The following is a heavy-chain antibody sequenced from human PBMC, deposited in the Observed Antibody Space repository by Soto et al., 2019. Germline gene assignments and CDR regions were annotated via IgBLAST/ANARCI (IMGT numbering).Heavy chain of an antibody. CDR1: GYTFTSYG. CDR3: ARDGDGYPSPFDP. CDR2: ISAYNGNT. J-gene: IGHJ5*02. D-gene: IGHD5-12*01. Sequence: ASVKVSCKASGYTFTSYGISWVRQAPGQGLEWMGWISAYNGNTNYAQKFQGRVTITADESTSTAYMELSSLRSEDTAVYYCARDGDGYPSPFDPWGQGTLVTVSS. V-gene: IGHV1-18*01.